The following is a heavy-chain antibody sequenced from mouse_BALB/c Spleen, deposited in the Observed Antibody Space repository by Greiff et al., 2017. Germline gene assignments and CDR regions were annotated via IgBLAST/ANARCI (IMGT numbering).Heavy chain of an antibody. J-gene: IGHJ3*01. Sequence: DVHLVESGGGLVKPGGSLKLSCAASGFTFSDYYMYWVRQTPEKRLEWVATISDGGSYTYYPDSVKGRFTISRDNAKNNLYLQMSSLKSEDTAMYYCARDGAYWGQGTLVTVSA. CDR2: ISDGGSYT. V-gene: IGHV5-4*02. CDR3: ARDGAY. CDR1: GFTFSDYY.